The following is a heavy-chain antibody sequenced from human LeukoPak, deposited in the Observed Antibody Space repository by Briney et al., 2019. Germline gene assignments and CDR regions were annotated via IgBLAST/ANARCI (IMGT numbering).Heavy chain of an antibody. D-gene: IGHD5-18*01. J-gene: IGHJ4*02. Sequence: SETLSLTCTVSGGSISSSSYYWGWIRQPPGKGLEWIGSIYYSGNTYYDPSLKSRVTLSIDTSKNQFSLRLSSVTAADTAVYHCARHSYGTFDYWGQGTLVTVSS. CDR2: IYYSGNT. V-gene: IGHV4-39*01. CDR1: GGSISSSSYY. CDR3: ARHSYGTFDY.